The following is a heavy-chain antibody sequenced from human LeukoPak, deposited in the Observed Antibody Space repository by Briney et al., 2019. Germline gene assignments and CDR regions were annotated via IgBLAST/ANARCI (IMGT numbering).Heavy chain of an antibody. Sequence: SETLSLTCAVYGGSFSGYYWSWIRQPPGKGLEWIGEINHSGSTNYNPSLKSRVTISVDTSKNQFSLKLSSVTAADTAVYYCARSVGGSSWYRAVGYWGQGTLVTVSS. D-gene: IGHD6-13*01. CDR2: INHSGST. V-gene: IGHV4-34*01. CDR3: ARSVGGSSWYRAVGY. CDR1: GGSFSGYY. J-gene: IGHJ4*02.